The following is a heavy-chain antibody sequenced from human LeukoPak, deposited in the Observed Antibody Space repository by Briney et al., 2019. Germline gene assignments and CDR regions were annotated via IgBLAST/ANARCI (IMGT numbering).Heavy chain of an antibody. CDR3: ARDKDSVYYGMDV. CDR2: IWYDGSNK. J-gene: IGHJ6*02. Sequence: GGSLRLSCAASGFTFSSYGMHWVRQAPGKGLEWVAVIWYDGSNKYYADSVKGRFTISRDNSKNTLYLQRNSLRAEDTAVYYCARDKDSVYYGMDVWGQGTTVTVSS. CDR1: GFTFSSYG. V-gene: IGHV3-33*01. D-gene: IGHD3/OR15-3a*01.